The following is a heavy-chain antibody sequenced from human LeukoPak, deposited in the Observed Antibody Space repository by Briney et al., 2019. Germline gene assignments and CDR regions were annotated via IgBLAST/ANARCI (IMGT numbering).Heavy chain of an antibody. Sequence: GESLKISCKGSGYSFTSYWIGWVRQMPGKGLEWMGIIYPGDSDIRYSPSFQGQVTISADKSISTAYLQWSSLKASDTAMYYCARHGRGIYYDSSGHEYFQHWGQGTLVTVSS. J-gene: IGHJ1*01. V-gene: IGHV5-51*01. CDR3: ARHGRGIYYDSSGHEYFQH. CDR2: IYPGDSDI. D-gene: IGHD3-22*01. CDR1: GYSFTSYW.